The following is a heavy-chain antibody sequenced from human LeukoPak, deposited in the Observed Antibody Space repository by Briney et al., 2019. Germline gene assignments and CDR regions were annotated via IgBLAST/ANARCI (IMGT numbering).Heavy chain of an antibody. CDR3: TSWGDTTAEYFQR. Sequence: GGSLRLSCVVSGFTFNRCWMNWVRQAPGKGLEWVAHINPDGRDTYYVDSVKGRFTISRDNAQNSMYLQMNSLRVEDTAVYYCTSWGDTTAEYFQRWSQGTLVTVSS. CDR1: GFTFNRCW. J-gene: IGHJ1*01. D-gene: IGHD2-21*02. CDR2: INPDGRDT. V-gene: IGHV3-7*01.